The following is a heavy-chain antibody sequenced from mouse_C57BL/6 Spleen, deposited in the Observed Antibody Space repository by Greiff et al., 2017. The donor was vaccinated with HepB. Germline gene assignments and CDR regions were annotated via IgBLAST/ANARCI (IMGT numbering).Heavy chain of an antibody. V-gene: IGHV1-55*01. D-gene: IGHD1-1*01. Sequence: VQLQQPGAELVKPGASVKMSCKASGYTFTSYWITWVKQRPGQGLEWIGDIYPGSGSTNYNEKFKSKATLTVDTSSSTAYMQLSSLTSEDSAVYYCARGDYHYYGSFYAMDYWGQGTSVTVSS. CDR2: IYPGSGST. J-gene: IGHJ4*01. CDR1: GYTFTSYW. CDR3: ARGDYHYYGSFYAMDY.